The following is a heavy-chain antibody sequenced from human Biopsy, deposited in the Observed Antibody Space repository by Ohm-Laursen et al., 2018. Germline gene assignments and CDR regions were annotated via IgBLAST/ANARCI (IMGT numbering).Heavy chain of an antibody. CDR2: IIPILRTT. D-gene: IGHD2-2*01. J-gene: IGHJ4*02. Sequence: VKISCKAPTGAFNSYGIIWVRQAPGQGLEWMGRIIPILRTTAYAQTFLGRVTITADSPTSTVDMELTSLTSDDTAVYFCAREAIGYQLPCDDWGQGTLVTVSS. CDR3: AREAIGYQLPCDD. V-gene: IGHV1-69*11. CDR1: TGAFNSYG.